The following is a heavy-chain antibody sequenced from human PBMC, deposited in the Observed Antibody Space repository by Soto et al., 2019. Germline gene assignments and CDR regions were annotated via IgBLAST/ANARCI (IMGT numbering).Heavy chain of an antibody. J-gene: IGHJ6*02. Sequence: QVQLVQSGAEVKKPGASVKVSCKASGYTFTRSRISWVRQAPGQGLEWMGWNSTYNGDTNYAQTFQGRVTMTTDTSTSTVHMEVRSLRSDDTAVYYCAREGVAPYYYYGMDVWGQGTPVTVSS. CDR3: AREGVAPYYYYGMDV. CDR1: GYTFTRSR. CDR2: NSTYNGDT. D-gene: IGHD5-12*01. V-gene: IGHV1-18*01.